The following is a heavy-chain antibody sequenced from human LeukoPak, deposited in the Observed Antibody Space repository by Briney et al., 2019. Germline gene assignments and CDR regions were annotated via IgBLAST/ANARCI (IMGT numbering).Heavy chain of an antibody. CDR1: GGSISSYY. CDR3: AGARIAAPRTSYAFDY. D-gene: IGHD6-13*01. Sequence: PSETLSLTCTVSGGSISSYYWSWIRQPPGKGLEWIGYIYYSGSTNYNPSLKSRVTISVETSKNHLSLILSYGTAADMAVYYCAGARIAAPRTSYAFDYWGQGSLVTVPS. V-gene: IGHV4-59*13. J-gene: IGHJ4*02. CDR2: IYYSGST.